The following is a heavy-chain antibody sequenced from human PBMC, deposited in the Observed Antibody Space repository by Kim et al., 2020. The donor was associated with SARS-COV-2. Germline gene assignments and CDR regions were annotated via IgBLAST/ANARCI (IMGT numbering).Heavy chain of an antibody. CDR3: AKEGGYSYGAYYYYYGMDV. D-gene: IGHD5-18*01. CDR1: GFTFDDYA. Sequence: GGSLRLSCAASGFTFDDYAMHWVRQAPGKGLEWVSLISGDGGSTYYADSVKGRFTISRDNSKNSLYLQMNSLRTEDTALYYCAKEGGYSYGAYYYYYGMDVWGQGTTVTVSS. J-gene: IGHJ6*02. V-gene: IGHV3-43*02. CDR2: ISGDGGST.